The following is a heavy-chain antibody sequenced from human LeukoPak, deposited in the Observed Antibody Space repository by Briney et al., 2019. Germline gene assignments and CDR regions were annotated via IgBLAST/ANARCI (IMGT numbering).Heavy chain of an antibody. J-gene: IGHJ4*02. CDR3: AKIAAIPGYFDY. Sequence: PGGSLRLSCAASGFNFSATYMTWIRQAPGKGLEWVSYISNRGIIINYADSVKGRFTISRDNSKNTLYLQMNSLRAEDTAVYYCAKIAAIPGYFDYWGQGTLVTVSS. CDR1: GFNFSATY. CDR2: ISNRGIII. V-gene: IGHV3-11*01. D-gene: IGHD6-13*01.